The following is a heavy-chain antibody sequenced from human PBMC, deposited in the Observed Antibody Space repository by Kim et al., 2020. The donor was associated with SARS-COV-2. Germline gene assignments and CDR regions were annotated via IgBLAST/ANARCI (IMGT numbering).Heavy chain of an antibody. CDR2: IYSGGST. Sequence: GGSLRLSCAASGFTVSSNYMSWVRQAPGKGLEWVSVIYSGGSTYYADSVKGRFTISRDNSKNTLYLQMNSLRAEDTAVYYCASSSSSSWLMGMDVWGQGTTVTVSS. CDR3: ASSSSSSWLMGMDV. J-gene: IGHJ6*02. D-gene: IGHD6-13*01. V-gene: IGHV3-53*01. CDR1: GFTVSSNY.